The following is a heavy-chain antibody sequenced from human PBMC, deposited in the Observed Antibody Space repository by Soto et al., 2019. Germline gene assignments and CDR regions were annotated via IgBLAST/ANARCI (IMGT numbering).Heavy chain of an antibody. J-gene: IGHJ5*02. CDR3: VRDGTKTLRDWFDP. CDR2: IYATGTT. CDR1: GASISGFY. Sequence: WETLSLTCTVSGASISGFYWSWIRKSAGKGLEWIGRIYATGTTDYNPSLKSRVMMSVDTSKKQFSLKLRSVTAADTAVYYCVRDGTKTLRDWFDPWGQGISVTVSS. D-gene: IGHD1-1*01. V-gene: IGHV4-4*07.